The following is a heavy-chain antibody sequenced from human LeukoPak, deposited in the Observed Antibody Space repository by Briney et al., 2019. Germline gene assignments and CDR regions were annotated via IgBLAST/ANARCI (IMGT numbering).Heavy chain of an antibody. Sequence: PGGSLRLSCAASGFTFTSYWMHWVRQAPGKGLVWVSRINSDESTANYADSVKGRFTVSRDNAKNTLYLQMDSLRAEDTAVYYCARRVDTAMVTVSTSYYFGMDVWGQGTTVTVSS. CDR1: GFTFTSYW. CDR3: ARRVDTAMVTVSTSYYFGMDV. V-gene: IGHV3-74*01. J-gene: IGHJ6*02. D-gene: IGHD5-18*01. CDR2: INSDESTA.